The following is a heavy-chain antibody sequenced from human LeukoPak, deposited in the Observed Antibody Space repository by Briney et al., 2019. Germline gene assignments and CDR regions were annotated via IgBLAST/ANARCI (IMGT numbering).Heavy chain of an antibody. J-gene: IGHJ4*02. CDR3: AKGGLAYSSSWYTEYYFDY. Sequence: GGSLRLSCAASGFTFSSYAMSWVRQAPGKGLEWVSAISGSGGSTYYADSVKGRFTISRDNSKNTLYLQMNSLRAEDTAVYYCAKGGLAYSSSWYTEYYFDYWGQGTLVTVSS. CDR1: GFTFSSYA. D-gene: IGHD6-13*01. CDR2: ISGSGGST. V-gene: IGHV3-23*01.